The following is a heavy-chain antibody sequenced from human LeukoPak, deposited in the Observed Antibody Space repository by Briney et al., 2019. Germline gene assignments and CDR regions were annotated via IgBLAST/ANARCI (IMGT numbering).Heavy chain of an antibody. CDR1: GFTFSDYW. CDR3: TTPLSIAAAEVFDP. J-gene: IGHJ5*02. Sequence: GGSLRLSCAASGFTFSDYWMTWVRQAPGRGLEWIGRIKSKTDGGTTDYAAPVKGRFTISRDDSKNTLYLQMNSLKTEDTAVYYCTTPLSIAAAEVFDPWGQGTLVTVSS. V-gene: IGHV3-15*01. D-gene: IGHD6-13*01. CDR2: IKSKTDGGTT.